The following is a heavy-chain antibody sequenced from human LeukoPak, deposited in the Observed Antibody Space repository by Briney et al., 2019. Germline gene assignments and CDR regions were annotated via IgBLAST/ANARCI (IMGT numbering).Heavy chain of an antibody. V-gene: IGHV1-46*01. J-gene: IGHJ6*02. D-gene: IGHD6-19*01. CDR3: AREDGIAVAGTPLYGMDV. Sequence: PWASVTVSCKASGYTFTSYYMHWVRQAPGQGLEWMGIINPSGGSTSYAQKFQGRITMTRDTSTSTVYMELSSLRSEDTAVYYCAREDGIAVAGTPLYGMDVWGQGTTVTVSS. CDR1: GYTFTSYY. CDR2: INPSGGST.